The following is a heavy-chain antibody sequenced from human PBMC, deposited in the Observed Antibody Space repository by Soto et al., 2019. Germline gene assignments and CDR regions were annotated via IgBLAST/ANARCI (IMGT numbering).Heavy chain of an antibody. D-gene: IGHD3-10*01. V-gene: IGHV1-18*01. CDR2: ISAYNGNT. Sequence: QVQLVQSGAEVKKPGASVKVSCKASGYTFTSYGISWVRQAPGQGLEWMGWISAYNGNTNYAQKLQGRVTMTTDTYTSTAYMELRSLRSDDTAVYYCARANMVRGVITPSYYYYGMDVWGQGTTVTVSS. J-gene: IGHJ6*02. CDR3: ARANMVRGVITPSYYYYGMDV. CDR1: GYTFTSYG.